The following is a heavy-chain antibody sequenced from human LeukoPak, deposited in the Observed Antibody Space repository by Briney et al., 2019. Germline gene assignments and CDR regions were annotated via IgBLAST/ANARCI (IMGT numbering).Heavy chain of an antibody. D-gene: IGHD1-26*01. J-gene: IGHJ4*02. V-gene: IGHV3-66*02. CDR2: IYSGGST. CDR1: GFTVRSNY. CDR3: ARDEWELLRAY. Sequence: GGSLRLSCAASGFTVRSNYMSWVRRAPGKGLEWVSIIYSGGSTYYTDSVKGRFTISRDNSNNTLYLQMNSLRVEDTAVYYCARDEWELLRAYWGQGTLVTVSS.